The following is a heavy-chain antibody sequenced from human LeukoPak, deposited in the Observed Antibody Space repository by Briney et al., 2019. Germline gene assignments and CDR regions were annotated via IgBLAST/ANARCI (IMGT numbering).Heavy chain of an antibody. J-gene: IGHJ5*02. Sequence: SETLSLTCTVSGGSISSSSYYWGWIRQPPGKGLEWIGSISYSGSTYYNPSLKSRVTISVDTSKNQLSLKLSSVTAADTAVYYCASLNAAYYYDSSGKPRGWFDPWGQGTLVTVSS. CDR1: GGSISSSSYY. CDR3: ASLNAAYYYDSSGKPRGWFDP. CDR2: ISYSGST. D-gene: IGHD3-22*01. V-gene: IGHV4-39*01.